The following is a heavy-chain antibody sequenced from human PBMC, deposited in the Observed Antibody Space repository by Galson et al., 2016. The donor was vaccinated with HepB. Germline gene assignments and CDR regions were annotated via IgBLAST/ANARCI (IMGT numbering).Heavy chain of an antibody. V-gene: IGHV3-23*01. CDR1: GFTFTSYV. CDR3: VKGYGMDV. CDR2: ISGSGGTT. J-gene: IGHJ6*02. Sequence: SLRLSCAASGFTFTSYVLSWVRQAPGKGLEWVSTISGSGGTTYYGDSVKGRFTSSRDNSKKTVYLQLKSLRAEDTALYYCVKGYGMDVWGQGTTVTVSS.